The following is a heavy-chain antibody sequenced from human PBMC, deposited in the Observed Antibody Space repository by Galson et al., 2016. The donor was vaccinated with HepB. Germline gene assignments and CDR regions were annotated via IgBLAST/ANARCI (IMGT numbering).Heavy chain of an antibody. J-gene: IGHJ4*02. CDR2: IDPADSDT. Sequence: QSGAEVKKPGESLKISCKGSEYSFSSYWVAWVRQMPGKGLEWMGIIDPADSDTRYSPSFQGQITISADRSISAVYLQWSSLKASDTAMYYCARVRAAHALRFDYWGQGTLVTVSS. CDR3: ARVRAAHALRFDY. V-gene: IGHV5-51*01. CDR1: EYSFSSYW. D-gene: IGHD6-13*01.